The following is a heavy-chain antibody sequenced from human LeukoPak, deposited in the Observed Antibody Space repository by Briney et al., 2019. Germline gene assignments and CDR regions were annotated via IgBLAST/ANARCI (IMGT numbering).Heavy chain of an antibody. CDR2: ISWNSGSI. D-gene: IGHD3-3*01. CDR1: GFTFDDYA. V-gene: IGHV3-9*01. Sequence: QAGGSLRLSCAASGFTFDDYAMHWVRQAPGKGLEWVSGISWNSGSIGYADSVKGRFTISRDNAKNSLYLQMNSLRAEDTALYYCAKDLGDFWSGYYGVFDYWGQGTLVTVSS. CDR3: AKDLGDFWSGYYGVFDY. J-gene: IGHJ4*02.